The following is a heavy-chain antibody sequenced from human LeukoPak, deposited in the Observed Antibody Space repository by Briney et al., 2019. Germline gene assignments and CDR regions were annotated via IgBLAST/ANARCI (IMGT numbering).Heavy chain of an antibody. CDR3: ARRSGSGWFFDY. D-gene: IGHD6-19*01. V-gene: IGHV4-39*01. CDR2: IHYDGTT. Sequence: SETLSLTCTVSGGSISSSDYYWGWIRQPPGKALEWIGTIHYDGTTYYNPSLKSRVTISVDTSNNQFSLKVTSVTAADTAVFYCARRSGSGWFFDYWGQGTLATVSS. CDR1: GGSISSSDYY. J-gene: IGHJ4*02.